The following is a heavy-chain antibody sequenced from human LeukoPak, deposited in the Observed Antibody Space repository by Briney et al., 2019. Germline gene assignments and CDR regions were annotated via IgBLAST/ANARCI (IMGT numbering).Heavy chain of an antibody. D-gene: IGHD3-22*01. V-gene: IGHV3-30-3*01. CDR1: GFTFSSYA. CDR2: ISYDGSNK. CDR3: ARVGGYYDSSGYYYGTMGDY. Sequence: GGSLRLSCSASGFTFSSYAMHWVRQAPGKGLEWVAVISYDGSNKYYADSVKGRFTISRDNSKNTLYLQMNSLRAEDTAVYYCARVGGYYDSSGYYYGTMGDYWGQGTLVTVSS. J-gene: IGHJ4*02.